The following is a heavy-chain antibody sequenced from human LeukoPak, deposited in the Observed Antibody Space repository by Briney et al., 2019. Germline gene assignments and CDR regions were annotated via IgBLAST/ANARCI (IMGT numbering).Heavy chain of an antibody. Sequence: ASVKVSCKASGYTFTRYGISWVRQAPGQGLEWMGWIIADSGDTRYAQNLQVRVTMTTKTSTRTAYMEMRSQRYADTAVYYCARDWATGYNWFDPWGQGTLVIVSS. CDR1: GYTFTRYG. CDR2: IIADSGDT. J-gene: IGHJ5*02. CDR3: ARDWATGYNWFDP. D-gene: IGHD5-12*01. V-gene: IGHV1-18*01.